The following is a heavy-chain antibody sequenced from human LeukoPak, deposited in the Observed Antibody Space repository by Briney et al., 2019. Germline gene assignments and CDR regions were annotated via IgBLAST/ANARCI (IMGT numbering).Heavy chain of an antibody. CDR2: ISSSGGTI. J-gene: IGHJ4*02. D-gene: IGHD3-10*01. V-gene: IGHV3-48*03. Sequence: GGSLRLSCAASGFTFDDYGMNWVRQAPGKGLEWVSDISSSGGTIDYADSVKGRCSISRDNAKNSLYLHMNSLRAEDTAVYYCAKAGPGFGFDYWGQGTLVTVSS. CDR3: AKAGPGFGFDY. CDR1: GFTFDDYG.